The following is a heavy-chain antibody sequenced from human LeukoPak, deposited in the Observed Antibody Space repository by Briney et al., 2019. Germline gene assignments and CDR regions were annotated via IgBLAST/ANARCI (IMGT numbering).Heavy chain of an antibody. V-gene: IGHV4-59*12. D-gene: IGHD3-22*01. CDR1: GGSISSYY. J-gene: IGHJ4*02. CDR3: ARDRSYYYDSSGYYRTFDY. CDR2: IYYSGSS. Sequence: SETLSLTCTVSGGSISSYYWSWIRQPPGKGLEWIGYIYYSGSSNYNPSLKSRVTISVDTSKNQFSLKLSSVTAADTAVYYCARDRSYYYDSSGYYRTFDYWGQGTLVTVSS.